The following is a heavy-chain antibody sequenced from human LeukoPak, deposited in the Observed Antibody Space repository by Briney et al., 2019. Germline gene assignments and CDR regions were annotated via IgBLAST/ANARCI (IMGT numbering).Heavy chain of an antibody. CDR2: IYSGGET. D-gene: IGHD4-11*01. J-gene: IGHJ4*02. CDR3: VRDYSNFVQGD. V-gene: IGHV4-39*02. Sequence: KTSETLSLTCTVSGGSIRSSYYYWGWIRQSPGKGLEWIGSIYSGGETHYNPSLNSRVTIFLDTSKNRFSLNLISVTATDTAVYYCVRDYSNFVQGDWGQGTLVTVSS. CDR1: GGSIRSSYYY.